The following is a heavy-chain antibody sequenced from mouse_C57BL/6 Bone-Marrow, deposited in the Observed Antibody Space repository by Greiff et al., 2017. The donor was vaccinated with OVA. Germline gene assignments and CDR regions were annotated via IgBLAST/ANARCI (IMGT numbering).Heavy chain of an antibody. CDR2: INPSTGGT. CDR3: ARRGYRLSWFAY. CDR1: GYSFTGYY. V-gene: IGHV1-42*01. J-gene: IGHJ3*01. D-gene: IGHD2-4*01. Sequence: EVQLQQSGPELVKPGASVKISCKASGYSFTGYYMNWVKQSPEKSLEWIGEINPSTGGTTYNQKFKAKATLTVDKSSSTAYMQLKSLTSEDSAVYYCARRGYRLSWFAYWGQGTLVTVSA.